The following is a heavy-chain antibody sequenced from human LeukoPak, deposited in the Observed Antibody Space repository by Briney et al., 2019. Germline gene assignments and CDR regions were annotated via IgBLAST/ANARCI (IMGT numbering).Heavy chain of an antibody. D-gene: IGHD4-23*01. J-gene: IGHJ2*01. CDR1: GYSFNMYW. CDR2: IYPGDSDT. V-gene: IGHV5-51*01. CDR3: ARRVVNNRNWYFNL. Sequence: GESLKISCKGSGYSFNMYWIGWVRQMPGKGLEWMGIIYPGDSDTRYSPSFQGQVTISAEKSINTAYLQWSSLKASDTAMYYCARRVVNNRNWYFNLWGRGTLVTVSS.